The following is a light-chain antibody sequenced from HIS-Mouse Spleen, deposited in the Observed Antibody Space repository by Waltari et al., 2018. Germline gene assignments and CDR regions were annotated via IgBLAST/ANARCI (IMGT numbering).Light chain of an antibody. V-gene: IGLV1-40*01. CDR2: GNS. J-gene: IGLJ3*02. CDR3: QSYDSSLSGSKWV. CDR1: SPNIGAGYD. Sequence: QSVLTQPPSVSVAPGQRVTISCTGSSPNIGAGYDVHWYQQLPGTDPKLLIYGNSHRPSGVPARFSGSKPGTSASLAIAGLQAEDEADYYCQSYDSSLSGSKWVFGGGTKLTVL.